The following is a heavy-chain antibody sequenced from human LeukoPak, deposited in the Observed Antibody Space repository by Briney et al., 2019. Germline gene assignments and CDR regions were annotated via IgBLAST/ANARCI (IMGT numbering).Heavy chain of an antibody. J-gene: IGHJ4*02. CDR3: AKDWRQWLVPGFDY. D-gene: IGHD6-19*01. CDR1: GFTFSSYA. V-gene: IGHV3-23*01. Sequence: GGSLRLSCAASGFTFSSYAMNWVRQAPRRGLEWVSAISGSGGSTYYADSVKGRFTISRDNSKNTLYLQMNSLRAEDTAVYYCAKDWRQWLVPGFDYWGQGTLVTVSS. CDR2: ISGSGGST.